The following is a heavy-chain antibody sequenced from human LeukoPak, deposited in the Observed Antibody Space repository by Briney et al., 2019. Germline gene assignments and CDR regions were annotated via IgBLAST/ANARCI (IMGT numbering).Heavy chain of an antibody. CDR1: GYTFTSYG. Sequence: ASVNVSCKASGYTFTSYGISWVRQAPGQGLEWMGWISAYNGDTNYAQKLQGRVTMTTDTSTSTAYLELRSLRSDDTAVYHCSRAYDFWSGYYNFDYWGQGTLVSVSS. D-gene: IGHD3-3*01. J-gene: IGHJ4*02. V-gene: IGHV1-18*01. CDR3: SRAYDFWSGYYNFDY. CDR2: ISAYNGDT.